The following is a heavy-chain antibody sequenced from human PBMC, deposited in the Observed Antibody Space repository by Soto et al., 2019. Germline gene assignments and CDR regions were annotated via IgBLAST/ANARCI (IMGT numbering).Heavy chain of an antibody. CDR2: ISRSSGST. CDR1: GFTFSSYA. Sequence: PGGSLRLSCAASGFTFSSYAMSWVRQAPGKGLEWVSTISRSSGSTYYTDSVKGRFTVSRDNSKNTVYLQVNSLRAEDTAVYYCAKNGDSSGYYFHYWGQGTLVTVSS. J-gene: IGHJ4*02. D-gene: IGHD3-22*01. V-gene: IGHV3-23*01. CDR3: AKNGDSSGYYFHY.